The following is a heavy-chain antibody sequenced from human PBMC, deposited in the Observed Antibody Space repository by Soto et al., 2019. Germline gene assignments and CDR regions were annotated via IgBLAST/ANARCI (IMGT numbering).Heavy chain of an antibody. J-gene: IGHJ4*02. Sequence: QVQLVQSGAEVKKPGASVKVTCKASGYTLTSYGFSWVRQAPGQGLEWMGWISAYNGKTKSAQKFQDRVTMTTDSSTSTAYMELRSLRSDDTAVYYCARDASSLPIFFDYWGQGTLVTVSS. V-gene: IGHV1-18*01. CDR2: ISAYNGKT. CDR1: GYTLTSYG. CDR3: ARDASSLPIFFDY. D-gene: IGHD2-15*01.